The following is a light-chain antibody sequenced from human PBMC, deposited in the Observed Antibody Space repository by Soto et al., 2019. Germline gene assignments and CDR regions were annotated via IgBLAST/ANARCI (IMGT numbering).Light chain of an antibody. Sequence: EIVLTQSPGTLSFSPGERATLSCRASQSISNSYLAWYQQKPGQAPRLLIYDASSRATGIPDRFTGSGSGTEFTLIISRLEPEDFAVYYCQQYGSSPKTFGQGTKVEIK. J-gene: IGKJ1*01. CDR2: DAS. CDR1: QSISNSY. V-gene: IGKV3-20*01. CDR3: QQYGSSPKT.